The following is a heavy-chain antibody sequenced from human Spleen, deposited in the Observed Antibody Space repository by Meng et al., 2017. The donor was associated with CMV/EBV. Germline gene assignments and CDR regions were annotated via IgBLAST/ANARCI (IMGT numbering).Heavy chain of an antibody. CDR1: GGAFSVSH. D-gene: IGHD6-13*01. CDR2: INHSGST. CDR3: ARTRAWQQLINY. Sequence: LTGAVYGGAFSVSHWSWIRQPPGKGLEWIGEINHSGSTNYNPSLKSRVTISVDTSKNQLSLKLSSVTAADTAVYYCARTRAWQQLINYWGQGTLVTVSS. V-gene: IGHV4-34*01. J-gene: IGHJ4*02.